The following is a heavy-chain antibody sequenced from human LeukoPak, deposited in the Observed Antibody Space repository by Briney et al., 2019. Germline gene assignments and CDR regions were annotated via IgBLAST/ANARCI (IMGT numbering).Heavy chain of an antibody. J-gene: IGHJ4*02. CDR1: GFTFSSYS. Sequence: GGSPRLSCAASGFTFSSYSMNWVRQAPGKGLEWVSSISSSSSYIYYADSVKGRFTISRDNAKNSLYLQMNSLRAEDTAVYYCARGQTTVTYLDDRDYWGQGTLVTVSS. D-gene: IGHD4-17*01. CDR3: ARGQTTVTYLDDRDY. CDR2: ISSSSSYI. V-gene: IGHV3-21*01.